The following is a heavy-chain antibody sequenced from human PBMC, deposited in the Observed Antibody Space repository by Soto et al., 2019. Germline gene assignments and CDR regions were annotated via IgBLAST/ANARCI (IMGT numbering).Heavy chain of an antibody. CDR1: GFTFSSYA. CDR2: ISYDGSNK. Sequence: WGSLRLSCAASGFTFSSYAMHWVRQAPGKGLEWVAVISYDGSNKYYADSVKGRFTISRDNTKNTLYLQMNSLRAEDTAVYYCARAARGXXXXXXXXRGQXTLVTVSS. J-gene: IGHJ4*02. D-gene: IGHD3-10*01. CDR3: ARAARGXXXXXXXX. V-gene: IGHV3-30-3*01.